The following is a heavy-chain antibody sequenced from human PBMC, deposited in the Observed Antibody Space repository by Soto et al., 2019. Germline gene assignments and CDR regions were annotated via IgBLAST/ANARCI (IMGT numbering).Heavy chain of an antibody. D-gene: IGHD3-9*01. CDR1: GFTFSSYS. CDR2: ISSSSSYI. J-gene: IGHJ5*02. CDR3: ARNYDILTGYYIFGP. V-gene: IGHV3-21*01. Sequence: EVQLVESGGGLVKPGGSLRLSCAASGFTFSSYSMNWVRQAPGKGLEWVSSISSSSSYIYYADSVKGRFTISRDNAKNSLYLQMNSLRAEDTAVYYCARNYDILTGYYIFGPWGQGTLVTVSS.